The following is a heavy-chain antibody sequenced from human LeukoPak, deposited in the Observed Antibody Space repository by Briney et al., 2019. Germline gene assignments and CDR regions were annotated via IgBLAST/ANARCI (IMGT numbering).Heavy chain of an antibody. CDR2: IWYDGSNK. Sequence: GGSLRLSCAASGFTFSSYGMHWVRQAPGRGLEWVAVIWYDGSNKYYADSVKGRFTISRDNSKNTLYLQMNSLRAEDTAVYYCAGSSFSAFDIWGQGTMVTVSS. V-gene: IGHV3-33*01. CDR3: AGSSFSAFDI. CDR1: GFTFSSYG. J-gene: IGHJ3*02. D-gene: IGHD6-13*01.